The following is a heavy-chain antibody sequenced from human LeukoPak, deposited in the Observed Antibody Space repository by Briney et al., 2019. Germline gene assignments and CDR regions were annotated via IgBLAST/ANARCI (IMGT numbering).Heavy chain of an antibody. CDR1: GGSISSYY. D-gene: IGHD6-25*01. CDR2: IYNSGST. V-gene: IGHV4-39*01. Sequence: SETLSLTCTVSGGSISSYYWGWIRQPPGKGLEWVGCIYNSGSTYYDPSLKSRVTISVDTSKNQVSLKVNSVTAADTAVYYCARRGSSGRSFDYWGQGTLVIVSS. J-gene: IGHJ4*02. CDR3: ARRGSSGRSFDY.